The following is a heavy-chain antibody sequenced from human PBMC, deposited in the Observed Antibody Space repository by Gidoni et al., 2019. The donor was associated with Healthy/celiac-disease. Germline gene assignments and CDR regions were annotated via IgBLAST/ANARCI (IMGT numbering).Heavy chain of an antibody. Sequence: EVQLLESGGGLVQPGGSLRLSCAASGFTFSSYAMSWVRQAPGKGLEWVSAISGSGGSTYYADSVKGRFTISRDNSKNTLYLQMNSLRAEDTAVYYCARRYNWNDGELGYWGQGTLVTVSS. J-gene: IGHJ4*02. V-gene: IGHV3-23*01. CDR1: GFTFSSYA. CDR3: ARRYNWNDGELGY. D-gene: IGHD1-20*01. CDR2: ISGSGGST.